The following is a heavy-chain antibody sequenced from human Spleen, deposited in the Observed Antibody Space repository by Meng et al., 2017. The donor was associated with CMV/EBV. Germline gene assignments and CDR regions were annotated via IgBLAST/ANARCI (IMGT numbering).Heavy chain of an antibody. Sequence: GESLKISCAASGFIFSSYNMNWVRQAPGKGLEWVSSITSSSSYIYYADSVKGRFTISRDNAKNSLYLQMNSLRAEDTAVYNCAKELGSSTAFDIWGQGTMVTVSS. D-gene: IGHD2-2*01. CDR2: ITSSSSYI. J-gene: IGHJ3*02. CDR1: GFIFSSYN. CDR3: AKELGSSTAFDI. V-gene: IGHV3-21*04.